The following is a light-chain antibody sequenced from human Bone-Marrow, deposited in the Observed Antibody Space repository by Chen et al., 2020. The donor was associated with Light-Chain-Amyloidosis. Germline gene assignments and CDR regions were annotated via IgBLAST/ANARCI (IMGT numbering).Light chain of an antibody. J-gene: IGKJ4*01. V-gene: IGKV3-20*01. CDR3: QQYGTSPLT. Sequence: EIVLTQSPGTLSLSPGEGANLSCRASQTISRNYLTWYKQKFGQAPRLLIYGSSSRATSIPDRFTGSGSGTDFTLTINRLEPEDFAMYYCQQYGTSPLTFGGGTKVEIK. CDR2: GSS. CDR1: QTISRNY.